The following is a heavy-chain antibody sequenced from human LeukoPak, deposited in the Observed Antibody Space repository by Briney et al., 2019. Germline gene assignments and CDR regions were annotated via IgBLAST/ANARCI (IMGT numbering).Heavy chain of an antibody. Sequence: GGSLRLSCAASGFTFSSYEMNWVRQAPGKGLEWVSYISSSGSTIYYADSVKGRFTISRDNAKNSLYLQMSSLRAEDTAVYYCARSTRSENFDWLLWGGAFDIWGQGTMVTVSS. CDR1: GFTFSSYE. CDR2: ISSSGSTI. V-gene: IGHV3-48*03. J-gene: IGHJ3*02. D-gene: IGHD3-9*01. CDR3: ARSTRSENFDWLLWGGAFDI.